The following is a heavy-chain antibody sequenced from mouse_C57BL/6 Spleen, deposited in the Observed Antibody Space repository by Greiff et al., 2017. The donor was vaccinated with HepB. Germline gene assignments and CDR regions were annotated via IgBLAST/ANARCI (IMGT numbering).Heavy chain of an antibody. J-gene: IGHJ2*01. CDR3: ARRIYDGYYDY. CDR1: GYTFTSYW. Sequence: QVQLKQPGAELVKPGASVKLSCKAPGYTFTSYWMQWVKQRPGQGLEWIGEIDPSDSYTNYNQKFKGKATLTVDTSSSTAYMQLSSLTSEDSAVYYCARRIYDGYYDYWGQGTTLTVSS. CDR2: IDPSDSYT. D-gene: IGHD2-3*01. V-gene: IGHV1-50*01.